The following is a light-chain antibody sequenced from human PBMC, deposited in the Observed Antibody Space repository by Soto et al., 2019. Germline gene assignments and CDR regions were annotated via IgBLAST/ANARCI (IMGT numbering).Light chain of an antibody. CDR2: RVI. CDR1: SSDIGRYDY. V-gene: IGLV2-14*03. CDR3: GSYTSATTWV. Sequence: QSALTQPASVSGSPGQSITISCTGTSSDIGRYDYVSWYQQLPGKAPKLIIYRVINRPSGVSDRFSGSKSGNSASLSISGLQPEDEAGYICGSYTSATTWVFGGGTKLTVL. J-gene: IGLJ3*02.